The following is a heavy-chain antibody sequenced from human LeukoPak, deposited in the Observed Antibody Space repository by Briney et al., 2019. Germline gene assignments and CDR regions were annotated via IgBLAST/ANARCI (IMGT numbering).Heavy chain of an antibody. D-gene: IGHD4-11*01. Sequence: SETLSLTCTVSSGSVSNSHYYWAWVRQPPGKGLEWLGSIFYSGNTHYNPSLKSPVTISIDTSKNQFSLKVTSVTAADTAVYYCAREWQYQFDYWGQGSLVTVSS. CDR2: IFYSGNT. V-gene: IGHV4-39*07. J-gene: IGHJ4*02. CDR3: AREWQYQFDY. CDR1: SGSVSNSHYY.